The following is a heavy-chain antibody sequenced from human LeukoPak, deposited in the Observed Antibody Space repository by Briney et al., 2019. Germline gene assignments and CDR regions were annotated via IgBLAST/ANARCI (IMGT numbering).Heavy chain of an antibody. D-gene: IGHD3-10*01. J-gene: IGHJ3*02. Sequence: SVKVSCKASGFTLSNFAIQWVRQARGQWPEWIGWIVVDIDNAHYAQKFQERVTITRDMSTSTIYMQLSSLRFEDTAVYYCVAGRHGSWTYYPDAFDIWGQGTMVTVSS. V-gene: IGHV1-58*02. CDR1: GFTLSNFA. CDR3: VAGRHGSWTYYPDAFDI. CDR2: IVVDIDNA.